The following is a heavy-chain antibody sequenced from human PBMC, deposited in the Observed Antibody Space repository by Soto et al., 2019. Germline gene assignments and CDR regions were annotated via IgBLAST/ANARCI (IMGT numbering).Heavy chain of an antibody. Sequence: GGSLRLSCAASGFIVSSNYMSWVRQAPGKGLEWVSGIYSGGYTYYADSVKGRFTISRDNSKNTLYLQMNSLRAEDTAVYYCARDTNDDYGDYYWFDPWGQGTLVTVSS. CDR3: ARDTNDDYGDYYWFDP. D-gene: IGHD4-17*01. J-gene: IGHJ5*02. CDR1: GFIVSSNY. V-gene: IGHV3-66*01. CDR2: IYSGGYT.